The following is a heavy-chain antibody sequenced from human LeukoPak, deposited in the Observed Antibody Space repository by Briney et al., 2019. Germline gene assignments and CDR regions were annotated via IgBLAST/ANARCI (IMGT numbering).Heavy chain of an antibody. D-gene: IGHD3-10*01. CDR2: MNPNSGNT. J-gene: IGHJ4*02. Sequence: ASVKVSCKASGYTFTSYDIDWVRQATGQGLEWMGWMNPNSGNTGYAQKFQGRVTMTRNTSISTAYMELSSLRSEDTAVYYCARWDYYGSGSYWGGQGTLVTVSS. CDR3: ARWDYYGSGSYW. V-gene: IGHV1-8*01. CDR1: GYTFTSYD.